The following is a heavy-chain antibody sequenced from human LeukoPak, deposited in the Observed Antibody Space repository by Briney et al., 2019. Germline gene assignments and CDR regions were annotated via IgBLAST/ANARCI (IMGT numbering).Heavy chain of an antibody. J-gene: IGHJ4*02. Sequence: GASVKVSCKASGYTFTDYYIHWVRQAPGQGLEWMGRINPNSGGTNYAQKFQGRVTMTRDTSTSTVYMELSSLRSEDTAVYYCARGAGYYDSSGYYYYWGQGTLVTVSS. CDR3: ARGAGYYDSSGYYYY. V-gene: IGHV1-2*06. CDR1: GYTFTDYY. CDR2: INPNSGGT. D-gene: IGHD3-22*01.